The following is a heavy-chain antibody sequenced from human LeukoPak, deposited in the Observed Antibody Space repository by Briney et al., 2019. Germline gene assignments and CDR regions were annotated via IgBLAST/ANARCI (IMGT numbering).Heavy chain of an antibody. Sequence: SQTLSLTCTVSGGSISSGDYYWSWIRQPPGKGLEWIGYIYYSGSTYYSPSLKSRVTISVDTSKNQFSLKLSSVTAADTAVYYCARIVGAGDAFDIWGQGTMVTVSS. CDR2: IYYSGST. D-gene: IGHD1-26*01. J-gene: IGHJ3*02. CDR1: GGSISSGDYY. V-gene: IGHV4-30-4*08. CDR3: ARIVGAGDAFDI.